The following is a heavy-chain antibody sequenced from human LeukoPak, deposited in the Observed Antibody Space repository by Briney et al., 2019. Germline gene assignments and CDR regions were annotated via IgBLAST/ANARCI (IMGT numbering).Heavy chain of an antibody. CDR2: ISTSGGTT. CDR3: AIMHRYYDGSGYWVQ. V-gene: IGHV3-23*01. J-gene: IGHJ4*02. Sequence: GGSLGLSCATSGFTFSSYAMSWVRQAPGKGLEWVSGISTSGGTTSYADSVKGRFTISRDNPRNTLYMQMSSLRDEDTAVYYCAIMHRYYDGSGYWVQWGQGTLVTVSS. D-gene: IGHD3-22*01. CDR1: GFTFSSYA.